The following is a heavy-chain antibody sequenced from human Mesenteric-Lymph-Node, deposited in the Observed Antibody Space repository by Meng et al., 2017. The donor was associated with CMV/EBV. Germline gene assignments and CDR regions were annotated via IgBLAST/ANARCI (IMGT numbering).Heavy chain of an antibody. J-gene: IGHJ4*02. D-gene: IGHD3-22*01. V-gene: IGHV1-46*02. CDR2: INPSGGSA. Sequence: ASVKVSCKASGYIFNSYYMHWVRQAPGQGLEWMGIINPSGGSASHAQKFQGRVTMTRDTSTSTVYLELSSLRSEDTAVYYCARDQRIGYYDSSGYYVYWGQGTLVTVSS. CDR3: ARDQRIGYYDSSGYYVY. CDR1: GYIFNSYY.